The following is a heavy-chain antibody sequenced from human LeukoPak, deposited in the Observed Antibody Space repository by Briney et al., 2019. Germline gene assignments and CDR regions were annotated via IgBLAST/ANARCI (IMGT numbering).Heavy chain of an antibody. CDR1: GGTFSSCA. D-gene: IGHD2-2*01. V-gene: IGHV1-69*05. Sequence: SVKVSCKASGGTFSSCAISWVRQAPGQGLEWMGGIIPIFGTANYAQKFQGRVTITTDESTSTAYMELSSLRSEDTAVYYCARDRAGVPAATAYYYMDVWGKGTTVTVSS. CDR2: IIPIFGTA. CDR3: ARDRAGVPAATAYYYMDV. J-gene: IGHJ6*03.